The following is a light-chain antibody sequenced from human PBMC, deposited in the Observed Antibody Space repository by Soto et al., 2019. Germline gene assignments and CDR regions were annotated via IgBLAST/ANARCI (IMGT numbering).Light chain of an antibody. J-gene: IGLJ3*02. CDR3: VLYMGSGISV. CDR1: SGSFPSSYY. CDR2: STN. V-gene: IGLV8-61*01. Sequence: QTVVTQEPSFSVSPGGTVTLTCGLSSGSFPSSYYPSWYQQTPGQAPRTLIYSTNTRSSGVPDRFSGSILGNKAALTITGAQSDDESDYYCVLYMGSGISVFGGGTKLTVL.